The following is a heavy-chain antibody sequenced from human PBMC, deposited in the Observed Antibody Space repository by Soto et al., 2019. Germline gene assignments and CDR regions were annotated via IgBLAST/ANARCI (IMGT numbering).Heavy chain of an antibody. D-gene: IGHD6-13*01. CDR1: GFTVSSNY. J-gene: IGHJ6*02. Sequence: GGSLRLSCAASGFTVSSNYMSWVRQAPGKGLEWVSVIYSGGSTYYADSVKGRFTISRDNSKNTLYLQMNSLRAEDTAVYYCARSSYSSPYYYYYYGMDVWGQGTTGTVS. CDR3: ARSSYSSPYYYYYYGMDV. CDR2: IYSGGST. V-gene: IGHV3-53*01.